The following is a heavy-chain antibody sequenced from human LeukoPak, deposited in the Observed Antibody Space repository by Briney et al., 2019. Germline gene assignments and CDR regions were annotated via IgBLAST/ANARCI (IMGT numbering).Heavy chain of an antibody. CDR2: ISSSSSYI. J-gene: IGHJ3*02. CDR1: GFTFSSYW. V-gene: IGHV3-21*04. D-gene: IGHD4-17*01. Sequence: GGSLRLSCAASGFTFSSYWMSWVRQAPGKGLEWVSSISSSSSYIYYADSVKGRFTISRDNAKNSLYLQMNSLRAEDTALYYCAKDMGPHDYGDYPKAFDIWGQGTMVTVSS. CDR3: AKDMGPHDYGDYPKAFDI.